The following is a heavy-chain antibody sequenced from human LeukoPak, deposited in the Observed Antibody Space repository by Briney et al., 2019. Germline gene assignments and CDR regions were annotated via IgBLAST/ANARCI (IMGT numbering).Heavy chain of an antibody. Sequence: GGSLRLSCSASGFIFSSYAMHWVRQAPGTGLEWVAVVSSNGNTKFYGDSVKGRFTISRDNSKNMLYLQMNSLRAEDTALYYCAKDGGPGGNLDYWGRGTLVSDSS. CDR2: VSSNGNTK. D-gene: IGHD3-16*01. CDR1: GFIFSSYA. CDR3: AKDGGPGGNLDY. J-gene: IGHJ4*02. V-gene: IGHV3-30-3*01.